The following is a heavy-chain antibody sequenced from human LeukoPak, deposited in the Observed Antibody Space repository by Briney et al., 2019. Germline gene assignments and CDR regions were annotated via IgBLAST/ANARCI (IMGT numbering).Heavy chain of an antibody. CDR1: GYTFTGYY. CDR3: ARDAWELLPTYYYYYMDV. J-gene: IGHJ6*03. D-gene: IGHD1-26*01. CDR2: NNPNSGGT. Sequence: ASVKVSCKASGYTFTGYYMHWVRQAPGQGLEWMGWNNPNSGGTNYAQKFQGRVTMTRDTSISTAYMELSRLRSDDTAVYYCARDAWELLPTYYYYYMDVWGKGTTVTVSS. V-gene: IGHV1-2*02.